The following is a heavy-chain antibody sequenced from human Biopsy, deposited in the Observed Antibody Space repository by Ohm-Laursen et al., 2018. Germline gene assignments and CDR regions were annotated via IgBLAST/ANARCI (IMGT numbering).Heavy chain of an antibody. CDR2: INPNSGGT. J-gene: IGHJ4*02. D-gene: IGHD1-26*01. Sequence: ASVKVSCKASGYTFTGYYMHWVRQAPGQGLEWMGWINPNSGGTNYAQKFQGRVTMTRDTSISTAYMELSRLRSDDTAVYYCATITRGATRFPFDYWGQGTLVIVSS. CDR3: ATITRGATRFPFDY. CDR1: GYTFTGYY. V-gene: IGHV1-2*02.